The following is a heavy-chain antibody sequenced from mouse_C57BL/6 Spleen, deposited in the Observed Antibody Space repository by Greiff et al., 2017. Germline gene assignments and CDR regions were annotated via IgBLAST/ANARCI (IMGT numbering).Heavy chain of an antibody. V-gene: IGHV1-55*01. CDR1: GYTFTSYW. D-gene: IGHD2-5*01. CDR2: IYPGSGST. J-gene: IGHJ4*01. CDR3: ADYSKKCYAMDY. Sequence: QVQLQQPGAELVKPGASVKMSCKASGYTFTSYWLTWVKQRPGQGLEWIGDIYPGSGSTNYTEKFKSKATLTVDTSSSTAYMQLSSLTSEDSAVYYGADYSKKCYAMDYWGQGTSVTVSS.